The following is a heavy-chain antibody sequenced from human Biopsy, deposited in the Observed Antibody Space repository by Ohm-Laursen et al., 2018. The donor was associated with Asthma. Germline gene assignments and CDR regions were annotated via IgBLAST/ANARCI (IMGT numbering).Heavy chain of an antibody. CDR3: VRHQYSSSWSTFDY. CDR1: GGSITSSSYY. Sequence: GTLSLTCSVSGGSITSSSYYWGWIRQPPGKGMEWIGSMYHSGSPYYYPSLKSRATISVDTPKNQLSLKMSSVTAADTAVYFCVRHQYSSSWSTFDYWGQGALVTVSS. J-gene: IGHJ4*02. V-gene: IGHV4-39*01. CDR2: MYHSGSP. D-gene: IGHD3-22*01.